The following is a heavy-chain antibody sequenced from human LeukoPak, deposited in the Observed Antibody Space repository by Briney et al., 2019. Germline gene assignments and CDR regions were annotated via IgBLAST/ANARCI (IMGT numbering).Heavy chain of an antibody. J-gene: IGHJ6*02. CDR2: ISYDGSNR. Sequence: GGSLRLSCVASGFTFSSYAMHWVRQAPGKGLEWVAVISYDGSNRYFADSVQGRFTISRDNSKNTLYLQMNSLRAEDTAVYYCARGDHDVWGQGTTVTVSS. CDR3: ARGDHDV. CDR1: GFTFSSYA. V-gene: IGHV3-30-3*01.